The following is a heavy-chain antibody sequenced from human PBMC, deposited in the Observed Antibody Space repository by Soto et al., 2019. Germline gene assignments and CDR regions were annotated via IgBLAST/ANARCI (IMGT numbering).Heavy chain of an antibody. V-gene: IGHV4-34*01. J-gene: IGHJ4*02. CDR2: INHSGST. CDR1: GGSFIGYY. CDR3: AKENWANPDS. D-gene: IGHD7-27*01. Sequence: SETLSLTCAVYGGSFIGYYWIWIRQPPGKGLEWIGEINHSGSTNYNPSLKSRVTISVDTSKNQFSLKLSSVTAADTAVYYCAKENWANPDSWGQGTLVTVSS.